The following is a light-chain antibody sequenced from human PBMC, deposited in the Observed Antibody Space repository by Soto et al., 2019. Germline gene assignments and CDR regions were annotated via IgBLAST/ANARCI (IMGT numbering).Light chain of an antibody. V-gene: IGKV3-15*01. CDR2: GAS. CDR1: QSVSRT. J-gene: IGKJ1*01. CDR3: LQHNSYPRT. Sequence: ETVMTQSPATLSVSPGERATLSCRASQSVSRTLAWYQQKPGQAPRLLIHGASSRATGVPARFSGSGSGTEFTLTISSLQPEDFATYYCLQHNSYPRTFGQGTKVDIK.